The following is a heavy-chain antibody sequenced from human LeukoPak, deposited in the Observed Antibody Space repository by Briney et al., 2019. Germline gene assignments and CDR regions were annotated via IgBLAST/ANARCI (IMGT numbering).Heavy chain of an antibody. CDR2: ISSSSSTI. D-gene: IGHD6-6*01. Sequence: GGSLRLSCAASGFTFSSYEMHWVRQAPGKGLEWVSYISSSSSTIYYADSVKGRFTISRDNAKNSLYLQMNSLRAEDTAVYYCAREISIAALDYWGQGTLVTVSS. V-gene: IGHV3-48*01. CDR1: GFTFSSYE. J-gene: IGHJ4*02. CDR3: AREISIAALDY.